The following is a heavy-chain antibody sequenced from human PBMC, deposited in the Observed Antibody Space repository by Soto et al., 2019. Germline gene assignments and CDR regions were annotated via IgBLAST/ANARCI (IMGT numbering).Heavy chain of an antibody. CDR1: GGSISSSNW. Sequence: SETLSLTCAVSGGSISSSNWWSWVRQPPGKGLEWIGEIYHSGSTNYNPSLKSRVTISVDTSKNQFSLKLSSVTAADTAVYYCARTYSSSHHFDYWGQGTLVTVSS. CDR3: ARTYSSSHHFDY. D-gene: IGHD6-13*01. J-gene: IGHJ4*02. CDR2: IYHSGST. V-gene: IGHV4-4*02.